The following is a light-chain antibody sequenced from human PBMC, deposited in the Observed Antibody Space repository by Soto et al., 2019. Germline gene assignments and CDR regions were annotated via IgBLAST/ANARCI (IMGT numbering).Light chain of an antibody. CDR3: QQYIRWPLT. CDR1: QSVSSN. J-gene: IGKJ4*01. CDR2: GAS. Sequence: EIVMTQSPATLSVSPGERATLSCRASQSVSSNLDWYQQKPGQAPSLLIYGASTRAAGTTARFSGSGSGTEFSLTISSLQSEDFAVYFCQQYIRWPLTFGGGTKVEMK. V-gene: IGKV3-15*01.